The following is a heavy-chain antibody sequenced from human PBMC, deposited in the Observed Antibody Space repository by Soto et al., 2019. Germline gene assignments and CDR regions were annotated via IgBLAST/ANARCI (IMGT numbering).Heavy chain of an antibody. Sequence: SETLSLTCAVYGGSFSGYYWSWIRQPPGKGLEWIGEINHSGSTNYNPSLKSRVTIPVDTSKNQFSLKLSSVTAADTAVYYCARGYLGYWGQGTLVTVSS. V-gene: IGHV4-34*01. J-gene: IGHJ4*02. CDR1: GGSFSGYY. CDR2: INHSGST. CDR3: ARGYLGY.